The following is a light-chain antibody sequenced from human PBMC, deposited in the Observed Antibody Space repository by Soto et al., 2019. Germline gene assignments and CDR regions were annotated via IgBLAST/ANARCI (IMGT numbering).Light chain of an antibody. CDR2: DAS. J-gene: IGKJ4*01. Sequence: EIVLTQSPATLSLSPGERATLSCRASQSLNSYLAWFQQKPGQAPRLLIYDASNRATGIPARFSGNGSGTDFTLTISSLEPADFAVYYCQQRRDWPLTFGGGTKVEIK. V-gene: IGKV3-11*01. CDR1: QSLNSY. CDR3: QQRRDWPLT.